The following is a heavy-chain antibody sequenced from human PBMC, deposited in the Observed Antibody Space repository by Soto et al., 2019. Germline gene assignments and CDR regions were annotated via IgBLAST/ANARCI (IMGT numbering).Heavy chain of an antibody. V-gene: IGHV3-20*04. J-gene: IGHJ4*02. D-gene: IGHD1-26*01. CDR1: GFTFDDYG. CDR2: VNWNGGST. Sequence: EVQLVESGGGVLRPGGSLRLSCAASGFTFDDYGMSWARQAPGKGLEWVSGVNWNGGSTGYADSVKGRFTISRDNAKNTLYLPMNRVRAEDRAFYYCVRGASLNFDYWGQGTLVTVSS. CDR3: VRGASLNFDY.